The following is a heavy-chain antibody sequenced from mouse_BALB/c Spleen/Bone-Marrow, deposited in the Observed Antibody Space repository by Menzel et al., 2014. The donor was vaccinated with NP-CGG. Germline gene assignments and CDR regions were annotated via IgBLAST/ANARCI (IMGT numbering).Heavy chain of an antibody. CDR2: INPNNGAT. Sequence: VQLQQSGPELVKLGASVKISCKTSGYTFTESTINWVKQSHGKSLEWIGGINPNNGATGYNQKFKGKATLTVDKSSSTAYLELRSLTSDDSAVYYCARRDYGPAWFTYWGQGTLVTVSA. CDR3: ARRDYGPAWFTY. D-gene: IGHD1-1*01. CDR1: GYTFTEST. V-gene: IGHV1-18*01. J-gene: IGHJ3*01.